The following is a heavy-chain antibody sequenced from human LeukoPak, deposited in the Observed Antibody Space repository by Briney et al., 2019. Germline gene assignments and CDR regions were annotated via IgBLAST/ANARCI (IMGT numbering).Heavy chain of an antibody. J-gene: IGHJ4*02. CDR2: ISGSGGST. CDR3: AKDGFQLVSSFDY. D-gene: IGHD6-13*01. Sequence: GGSLRLSCAASGFTFSSYAMSWVRQAPGKGLEWVLAISGSGGSTYYADSVKGRFTISRDNSKNTLYLQMNSLRAEDTAVYYCAKDGFQLVSSFDYWGQGTLVTVSS. CDR1: GFTFSSYA. V-gene: IGHV3-23*01.